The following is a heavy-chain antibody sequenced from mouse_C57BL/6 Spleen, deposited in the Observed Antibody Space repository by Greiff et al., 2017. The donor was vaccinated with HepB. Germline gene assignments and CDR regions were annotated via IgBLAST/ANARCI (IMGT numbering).Heavy chain of an antibody. D-gene: IGHD2-5*01. V-gene: IGHV1-84*01. CDR3: ARSASGAYYSNPFAY. Sequence: LMESGPELVKPGASVKISCKASGYTFTDYYINWVKQRPGQGLEWIGWIYPGSGNTKYNEKFKGKATLTVDTSSSTAYMQLSSLTSEDSAVYFCARSASGAYYSNPFAYWGQGTLVTVSA. CDR1: GYTFTDYY. J-gene: IGHJ3*01. CDR2: IYPGSGNT.